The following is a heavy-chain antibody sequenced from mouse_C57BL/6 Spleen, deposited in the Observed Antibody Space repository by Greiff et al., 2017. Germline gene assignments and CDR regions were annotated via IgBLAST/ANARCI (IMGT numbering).Heavy chain of an antibody. D-gene: IGHD1-1*01. CDR3: ARPLITTVVANYAMDY. CDR1: GFTFSDYG. CDR2: ISSGSSTI. V-gene: IGHV5-17*01. J-gene: IGHJ4*01. Sequence: EVKLMESGGGLVKPGGSLKLSCAASGFTFSDYGMHWVRQAPEKGLEWVAYISSGSSTIYYADTVKGRFTISRDHAKNTLFLQMTSLRSKDTAMYYCARPLITTVVANYAMDYWGQGTSVTVSS.